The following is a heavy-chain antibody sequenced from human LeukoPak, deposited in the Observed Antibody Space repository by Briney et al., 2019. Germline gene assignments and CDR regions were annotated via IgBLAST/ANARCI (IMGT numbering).Heavy chain of an antibody. CDR2: ISYDGSNK. V-gene: IGHV3-30*03. CDR3: ARAVTAMVSDFDY. Sequence: GGSLRLSCAASGFTFSSYGMHWVRQAPGKGLEWVAVISYDGSNKYYADSVKGRFTISRDNSKNTLYLQMNSLRAEDTAVYYCARAVTAMVSDFDYWGQGTLVTVSS. CDR1: GFTFSSYG. J-gene: IGHJ4*02. D-gene: IGHD5-18*01.